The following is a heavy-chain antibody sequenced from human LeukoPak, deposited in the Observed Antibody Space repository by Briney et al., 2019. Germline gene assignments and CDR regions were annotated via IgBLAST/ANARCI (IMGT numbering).Heavy chain of an antibody. CDR1: GYTFTNYY. CDR2: INPGVNST. Sequence: GPSLQVSCKTSGYTFTNYYIHWVRQAPGQGLEWLGIINPGVNSTSYAQKFQGRVTMTRDTSTSTVYMDLSSLRSDDTAVYYCARGERSGSFDYWGQGDLVRVSS. D-gene: IGHD1-26*01. CDR3: ARGERSGSFDY. V-gene: IGHV1-46*01. J-gene: IGHJ4*02.